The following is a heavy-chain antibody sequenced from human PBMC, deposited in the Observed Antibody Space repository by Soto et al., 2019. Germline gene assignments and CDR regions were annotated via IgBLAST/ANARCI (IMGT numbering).Heavy chain of an antibody. J-gene: IGHJ6*02. Sequence: XESLKVSCKCSGYTFTNYWIGWVLQMPGKGLEWMGIIYPGDSDTKYNPSFQGQVTISADKSITTTYLRWTSLKASDTAIYYCADSIFYYGMDVWGQGTTVTVSS. V-gene: IGHV5-51*01. CDR2: IYPGDSDT. CDR3: ADSIFYYGMDV. CDR1: GYTFTNYW.